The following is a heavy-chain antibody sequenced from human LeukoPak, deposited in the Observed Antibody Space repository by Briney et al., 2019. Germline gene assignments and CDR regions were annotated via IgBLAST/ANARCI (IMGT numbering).Heavy chain of an antibody. CDR3: ARDGGTDTHDWYFDL. Sequence: SVKVSCKASGGTFSSYAISWVRQAPGQGLEWMGRIIPIFGTANYAQKFQGRVTITTDESTSTAYMELSSLRSEDTAVYYCARDGGTDTHDWYFDLWGRGTQVTVSS. D-gene: IGHD3-16*01. CDR1: GGTFSSYA. V-gene: IGHV1-69*05. CDR2: IIPIFGTA. J-gene: IGHJ2*01.